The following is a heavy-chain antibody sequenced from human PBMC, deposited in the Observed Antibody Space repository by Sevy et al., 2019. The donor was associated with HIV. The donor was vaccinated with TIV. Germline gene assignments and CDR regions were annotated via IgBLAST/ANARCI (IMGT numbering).Heavy chain of an antibody. CDR3: ATSRRDYYNYYFDY. V-gene: IGHV3-48*03. Sequence: GGSLRLSCAASGLSFRSYELNWVRQAPGKGLQWISYISTGGGTIFYADSVKGRFTISRDNAKNSMFLQMNSLRAEDTAVYFCATSRRDYYNYYFDYWGHGTLVTVSS. CDR1: GLSFRSYE. CDR2: ISTGGGTI. D-gene: IGHD3-22*01. J-gene: IGHJ4*01.